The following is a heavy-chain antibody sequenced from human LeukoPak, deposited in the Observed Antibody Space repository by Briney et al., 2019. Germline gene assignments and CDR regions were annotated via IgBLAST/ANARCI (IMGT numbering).Heavy chain of an antibody. Sequence: GGSLRLSCAASGFTFSSYAMHWVRQAPGKGLEWVAVISYDGSNKYYADSVKGRFTISRDNSKNTLYLQMNSLRAEDTAVYYCARDASPYCGGDCPIDYWGQGTLVTVSS. CDR2: ISYDGSNK. CDR3: ARDASPYCGGDCPIDY. J-gene: IGHJ4*02. V-gene: IGHV3-30-3*01. D-gene: IGHD2-21*01. CDR1: GFTFSSYA.